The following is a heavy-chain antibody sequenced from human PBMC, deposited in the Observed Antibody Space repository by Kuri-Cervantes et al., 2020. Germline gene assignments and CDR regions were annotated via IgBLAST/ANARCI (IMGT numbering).Heavy chain of an antibody. D-gene: IGHD3-22*01. CDR2: IWYDGTNK. Sequence: GGSLRLSCAAFGFTVSDNYVSWVRQAPGKGLEWVAVIWYDGTNKYYADSVKGRFTISRDNSKNTLYLQMKSLRAEDTAVYYCAKDNINYSDSSGYLFSGADYWGQGTLVTVSS. CDR3: AKDNINYSDSSGYLFSGADY. CDR1: GFTVSDNY. V-gene: IGHV3-30*02. J-gene: IGHJ4*02.